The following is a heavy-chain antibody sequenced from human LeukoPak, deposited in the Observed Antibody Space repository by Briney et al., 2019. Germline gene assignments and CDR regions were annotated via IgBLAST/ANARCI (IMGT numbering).Heavy chain of an antibody. CDR1: GYTLTELF. CDR3: ATSYSSSWYPDY. J-gene: IGHJ4*02. Sequence: ASVKVSCKVSGYTLTELFMHWVRQAPGKGLGWMGGFDPEDGETIYAQKFQGRVTMTEDTPTDTAYMELSSLRSEDTAVYYCATSYSSSWYPDYWGQGTLVTVSS. D-gene: IGHD6-13*01. CDR2: FDPEDGET. V-gene: IGHV1-24*01.